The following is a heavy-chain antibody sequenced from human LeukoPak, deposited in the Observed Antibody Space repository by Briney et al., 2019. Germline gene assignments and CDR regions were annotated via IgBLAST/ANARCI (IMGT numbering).Heavy chain of an antibody. CDR2: ISGSGGST. D-gene: IGHD6-19*01. CDR1: GFTISSYA. V-gene: IGHV3-23*01. J-gene: IGHJ4*02. CDR3: AKGEFGWYPRGLFDY. Sequence: PGGSLSLSCAASGFTISSYAMSWVRQAPAKGLELVSAISGSGGSTYYAHSVKGRFTISRDNSKNTLYLQMNSLRAEDTAVYYCAKGEFGWYPRGLFDYWGQGTLVTVSS.